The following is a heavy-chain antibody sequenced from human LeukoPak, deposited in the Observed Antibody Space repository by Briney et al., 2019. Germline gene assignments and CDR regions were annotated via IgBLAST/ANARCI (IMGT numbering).Heavy chain of an antibody. J-gene: IGHJ4*02. CDR2: IWDDGSDE. CDR3: ATWREGSGCPGDY. V-gene: IGHV3-33*01. D-gene: IGHD6-19*01. CDR1: RFTFSSYG. Sequence: GRSLRLSCAASRFTFSSYGMHWVRQAPGKGLEWVAVIWDDGSDEYYADSVKGRFTISRDNPKNTLYLQMNSLRAEDTAVYYCATWREGSGCPGDYWGQGTLVTVSS.